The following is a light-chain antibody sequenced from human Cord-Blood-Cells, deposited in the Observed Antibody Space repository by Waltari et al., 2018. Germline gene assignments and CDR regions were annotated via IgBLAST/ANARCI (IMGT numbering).Light chain of an antibody. CDR2: AAS. V-gene: IGKV1-39*01. CDR1: QSISSY. Sequence: DIQMTQSPSSLSASVGDRVTITCRASQSISSYLNWYQQKPGKAPTVLIYAASSLQSGVPSRFIASGSGTDFTLTISRLQPEDFSTYYCQQSYSTLTFGGGTKVEIK. J-gene: IGKJ4*01. CDR3: QQSYSTLT.